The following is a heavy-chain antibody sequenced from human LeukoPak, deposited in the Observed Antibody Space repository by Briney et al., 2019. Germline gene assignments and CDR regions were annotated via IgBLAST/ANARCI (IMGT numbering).Heavy chain of an antibody. D-gene: IGHD5-24*01. CDR3: ARDGYNSIGYFDY. Sequence: GGSLRLSCAASGFPFSSYAMHWVRQAPGKGLEWVAVISYDGSNKYYADSVKGRFTISRDNSKNTLYLQMNSLRAEDTAVYYCARDGYNSIGYFDYWGQGTLVTVSS. CDR1: GFPFSSYA. V-gene: IGHV3-30*01. CDR2: ISYDGSNK. J-gene: IGHJ4*02.